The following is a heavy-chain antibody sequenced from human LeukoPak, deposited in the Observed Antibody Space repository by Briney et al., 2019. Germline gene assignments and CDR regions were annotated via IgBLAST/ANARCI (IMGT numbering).Heavy chain of an antibody. CDR3: ARDIRGSFDY. CDR2: IIPIFGTA. Sequence: ASVKVSCKASGYTFTSYGISWVRQAPGQGLEWMGGIIPIFGTANYAQKFQGRVTITADESTSTAYMELSSLRSEDTAVYYCARDIRGSFDYWGQGTLVTVSS. J-gene: IGHJ4*02. CDR1: GYTFTSYG. D-gene: IGHD3-10*01. V-gene: IGHV1-69*13.